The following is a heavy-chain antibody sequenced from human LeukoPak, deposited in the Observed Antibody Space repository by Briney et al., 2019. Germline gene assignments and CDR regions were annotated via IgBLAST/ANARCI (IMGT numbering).Heavy chain of an antibody. J-gene: IGHJ4*02. CDR3: ARSVTGGFSDY. D-gene: IGHD3-10*01. CDR2: ISRSGTSI. Sequence: GESLRLSCGASGFTFSSYSMHWVRQAPGKGLEWVSSISRSGTSIFYADSVKGRFTISRDNAKNSLYLQMNSLRAEDTAVYYCARSVTGGFSDYWGQGTLVTVPS. V-gene: IGHV3-21*01. CDR1: GFTFSSYS.